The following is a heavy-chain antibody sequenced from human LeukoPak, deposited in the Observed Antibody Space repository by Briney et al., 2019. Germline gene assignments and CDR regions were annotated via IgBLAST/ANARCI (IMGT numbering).Heavy chain of an antibody. Sequence: PSELLSLTCTVSGASLSSYYWSWLRQPPGKGLEWFGYIYYSGNNNYNPSLRSRVTISVDTSKNQFSRDLRSVTAADTAVYYCARGPHYHDSSGYSPSYSYAMDVWGQGTTVTVSS. V-gene: IGHV4-59*01. J-gene: IGHJ6*02. CDR2: IYYSGNN. D-gene: IGHD3-22*01. CDR1: GASLSSYY. CDR3: ARGPHYHDSSGYSPSYSYAMDV.